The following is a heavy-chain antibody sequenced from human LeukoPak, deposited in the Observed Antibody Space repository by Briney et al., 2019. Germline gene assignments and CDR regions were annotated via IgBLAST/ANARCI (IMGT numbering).Heavy chain of an antibody. CDR3: TTALQWELPPGYLDY. D-gene: IGHD1-26*01. Sequence: SVKVSCKASGFTFTSSAMQWVRQARGQRLEWIGWIVVGSGNTNYAQKFQERVTITRDMSTSTAYMELGSLRSEDTAVYYCTTALQWELPPGYLDYWGQGTLVTVSS. V-gene: IGHV1-58*02. J-gene: IGHJ4*02. CDR2: IVVGSGNT. CDR1: GFTFTSSA.